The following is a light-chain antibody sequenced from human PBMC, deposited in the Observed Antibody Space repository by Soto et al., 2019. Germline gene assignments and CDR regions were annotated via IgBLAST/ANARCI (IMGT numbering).Light chain of an antibody. CDR2: EDN. V-gene: IGLV6-57*04. CDR3: QSYDSSNWV. CDR1: SGSIASNY. Sequence: NFMLTQPHSVSESPGKTVTISCTRSSGSIASNYVQWYQQRPGSAPTTVIFEDNERPSGVPDRFSGSIDSFSNSASLTISGLKTEDEADYFCQSYDSSNWVFGGATKVTVL. J-gene: IGLJ2*01.